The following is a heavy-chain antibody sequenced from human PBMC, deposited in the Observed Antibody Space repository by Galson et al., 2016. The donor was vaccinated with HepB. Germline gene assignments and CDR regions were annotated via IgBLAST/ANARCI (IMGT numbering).Heavy chain of an antibody. J-gene: IGHJ4*02. V-gene: IGHV3-33*01. CDR2: IWYDGNNH. CDR3: ARGVYSSPPRVFDY. Sequence: SLRLSCAASGFTFGGYGMHWVRQAPGKGLEWVAFIWYDGNNHYYADSVKGRFTISRDNSKNTLSLQMNSLRGEDTAVYYCARGVYSSPPRVFDYWGQGTLVTVSS. D-gene: IGHD6-13*01. CDR1: GFTFGGYG.